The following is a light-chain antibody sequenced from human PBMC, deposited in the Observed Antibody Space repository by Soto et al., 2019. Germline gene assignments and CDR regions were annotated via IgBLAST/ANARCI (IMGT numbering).Light chain of an antibody. CDR3: QHFNNWPLT. J-gene: IGKJ4*01. V-gene: IGKV3-15*01. CDR2: GAS. CDR1: QSVSSN. Sequence: EIVMTQSPXPXSXXXGXXXALSRRASQSVSSNLAWYQHKPGQAPRLLIYGASTRATGIPARFSGSGSGTEFTLTINSLQSEDFAVYYCQHFNNWPLTFGGGTKVDIK.